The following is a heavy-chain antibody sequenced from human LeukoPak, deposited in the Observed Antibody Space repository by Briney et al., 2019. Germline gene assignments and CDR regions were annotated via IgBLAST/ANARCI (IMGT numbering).Heavy chain of an antibody. D-gene: IGHD3-3*01. CDR2: INHSGST. J-gene: IGHJ4*02. CDR1: GGSFSGYY. CDR3: VRDDMWSGYYYFDY. V-gene: IGHV4-34*01. Sequence: SETLSLTCAVYGGSFSGYYWTWIRQPPGRGLEWIGEINHSGSTNYNPSLKSRVTISVDTSKNQFSLKLTSVTAADTAVYYCVRDDMWSGYYYFDYWGQGTLVTVSS.